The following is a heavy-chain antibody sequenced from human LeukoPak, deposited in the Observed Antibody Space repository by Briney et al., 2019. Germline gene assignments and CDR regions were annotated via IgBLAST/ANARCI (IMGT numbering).Heavy chain of an antibody. Sequence: GGSLRLSCAASGFTISSYAMSWVRQAPGKGLEWVSAISGSGGSTYYADSVKGRFTISRDNSKNTLYLQMNSLRAEDTAVYYCAKDKRFELLGYWGQATPVTVSS. CDR2: ISGSGGST. D-gene: IGHD1-26*01. CDR3: AKDKRFELLGY. J-gene: IGHJ4*02. V-gene: IGHV3-23*01. CDR1: GFTISSYA.